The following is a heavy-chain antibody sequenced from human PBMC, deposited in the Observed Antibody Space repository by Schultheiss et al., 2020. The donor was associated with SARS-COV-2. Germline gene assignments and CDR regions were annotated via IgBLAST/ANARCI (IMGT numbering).Heavy chain of an antibody. Sequence: SETLSLTCTVSGGSISSGSYYWSWIRQPAGKGLEWIGRIYPSGSTNYNPSLKSRVSISVDTSKNQFSLKLSSVTAADTAVYYCARLGTLSGSIAAWGQGSRINVAT. CDR1: GGSISSGSYY. J-gene: IGHJ5*02. V-gene: IGHV4-61*02. D-gene: IGHD1-26*01. CDR3: ARLGTLSGSIAA. CDR2: IYPSGST.